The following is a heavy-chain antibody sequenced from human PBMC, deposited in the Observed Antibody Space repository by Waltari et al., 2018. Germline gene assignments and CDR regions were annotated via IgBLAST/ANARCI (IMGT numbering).Heavy chain of an antibody. J-gene: IGHJ4*02. D-gene: IGHD6-19*01. CDR3: ARGASYSSGWSHRAAAY. CDR1: GGSISSSNW. V-gene: IGHV4-4*02. CDR2: IYHSGST. Sequence: QVQLQESGPGLVKPSGTLSLTCAVSGGSISSSNWWSWVRQPPGKGLEWIGEIYHSGSTNYNPSLKSRVTRSVDKSKNQFSLKLSSVTAADTAVYYCARGASYSSGWSHRAAAYWGQGTLVTVSS.